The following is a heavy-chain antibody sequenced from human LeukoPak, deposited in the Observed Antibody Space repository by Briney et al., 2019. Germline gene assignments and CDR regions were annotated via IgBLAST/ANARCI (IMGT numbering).Heavy chain of an antibody. V-gene: IGHV4-34*01. CDR3: ARGSNSVAY. J-gene: IGHJ4*02. Sequence: KPSETLSLTCAVYGGSFSDSYWSWIRQPPGEGLEWVGEISHSGDTNYNPSLKSRVTISVDTSKNQFSLNLSSVTAADTAVYYCARGSNSVAYWGQGTLVTVFS. D-gene: IGHD4-23*01. CDR1: GGSFSDSY. CDR2: ISHSGDT.